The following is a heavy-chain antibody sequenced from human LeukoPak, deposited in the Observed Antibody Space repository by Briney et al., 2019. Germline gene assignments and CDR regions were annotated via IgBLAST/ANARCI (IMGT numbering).Heavy chain of an antibody. D-gene: IGHD2-15*01. J-gene: IGHJ4*02. Sequence: KPSETLSLTLTFPCGSNSSFYWGWLRQPPGEGLGWIGYNYYSGSPNYNPSLKSRVTISVDTSKNQFSLKLSSVTAADTAVYYCARSPHLIGYCSGGSCHNPFDYWGQGTLVTVSS. CDR1: CGSNSSFY. V-gene: IGHV4-59*01. CDR3: ARSPHLIGYCSGGSCHNPFDY. CDR2: NYYSGSP.